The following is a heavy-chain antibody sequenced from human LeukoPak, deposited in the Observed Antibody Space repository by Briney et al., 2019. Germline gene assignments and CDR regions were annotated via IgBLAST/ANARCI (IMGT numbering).Heavy chain of an antibody. Sequence: PSETLSLTCTVSGGSISSSSYYWGWIRQPPGKGLEWIGSIYYSETTYYNPSLESRVTISVDTSKNQFSLRLSSVTAADTAVYYCARQRYYGSGSYSLNWFDPWGQGTLVTVSS. V-gene: IGHV4-39*01. CDR1: GGSISSSSYY. CDR2: IYYSETT. D-gene: IGHD3-10*01. CDR3: ARQRYYGSGSYSLNWFDP. J-gene: IGHJ5*02.